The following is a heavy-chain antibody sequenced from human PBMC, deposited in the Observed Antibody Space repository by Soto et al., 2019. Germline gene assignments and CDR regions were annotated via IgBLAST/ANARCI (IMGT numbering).Heavy chain of an antibody. CDR1: GYTLTELS. Sequence: GASVKVSCKVSGYTLTELSMHWVRQAPGKGLEWMGGFDPEDGETIYALRFQHRPIISRDTSASTAYMELSSLKTDDTAVYYCARTMIRRDTLSSWFDPWGQGTLVTVSS. CDR2: FDPEDGET. D-gene: IGHD3-10*01. CDR3: ARTMIRRDTLSSWFDP. J-gene: IGHJ5*02. V-gene: IGHV1-24*01.